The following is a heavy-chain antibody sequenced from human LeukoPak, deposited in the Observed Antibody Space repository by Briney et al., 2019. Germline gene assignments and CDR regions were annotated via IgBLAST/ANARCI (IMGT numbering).Heavy chain of an antibody. CDR3: ARLEDSSSWSVWFDP. Sequence: PSETLSLTCTVSGGSISSSSYYWGWLRQPPGKGLEWIGSIYYSGSTYYNPSLKSRVTISVDTSKNQFSLKLSSVTAADTAVYYCARLEDSSSWSVWFDPWGQGTLVTVSS. J-gene: IGHJ5*02. CDR2: IYYSGST. V-gene: IGHV4-39*01. D-gene: IGHD6-13*01. CDR1: GGSISSSSYY.